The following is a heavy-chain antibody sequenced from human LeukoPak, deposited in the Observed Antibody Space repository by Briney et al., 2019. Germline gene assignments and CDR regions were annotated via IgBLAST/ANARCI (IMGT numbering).Heavy chain of an antibody. CDR2: INSNSGTT. V-gene: IGHV3-23*01. Sequence: GGSLRLSCTASGCAFSVYAMSWLRQPPGKGLEWVSTINSNSGTTSYAASVRGRFTLSRDNSKTTHYLQLITLRADDTATYYCAKPISGGLAVTADWFHPWGQGTLVVVSS. CDR3: AKPISGGLAVTADWFHP. CDR1: GCAFSVYA. J-gene: IGHJ5*01. D-gene: IGHD6-19*01.